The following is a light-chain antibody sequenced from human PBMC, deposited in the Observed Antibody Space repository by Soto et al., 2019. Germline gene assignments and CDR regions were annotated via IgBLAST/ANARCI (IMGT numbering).Light chain of an antibody. CDR1: QSISTW. CDR3: QHYSTYPWT. Sequence: DIQMTQSPSTLSASVGDRVTITCRASQSISTWLTWYQQKPGKAPKVLIYGASSLESGVPSRFSGSGSGTEFTFTITSLQPGDSATYYCQHYSTYPWTFGQATKVDIK. J-gene: IGKJ1*01. CDR2: GAS. V-gene: IGKV1-5*01.